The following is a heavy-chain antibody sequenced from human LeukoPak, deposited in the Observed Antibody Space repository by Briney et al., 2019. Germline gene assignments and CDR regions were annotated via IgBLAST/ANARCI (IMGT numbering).Heavy chain of an antibody. J-gene: IGHJ5*02. CDR1: GGSISSHY. V-gene: IGHV4-59*11. CDR3: ARDRGYDSSGYYRNWFDP. CDR2: IYYSGST. D-gene: IGHD3-22*01. Sequence: SETLSLTCTVSGGSISSHYWSWIRRPPGKGLEWIGYIYYSGSTNYNPSLKSRVTISVDTSKNQFSLKLSSVTAADTAVYYCARDRGYDSSGYYRNWFDPWGQGTLVTVSS.